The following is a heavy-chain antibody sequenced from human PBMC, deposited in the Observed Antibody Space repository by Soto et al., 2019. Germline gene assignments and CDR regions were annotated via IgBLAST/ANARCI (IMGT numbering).Heavy chain of an antibody. CDR3: ATRIFGVEY. J-gene: IGHJ4*02. Sequence: EVQLLESGGGLVQPGGSLRLSCAASGFTFSAYAMRWVRQAPGTGLEWVSAISGTSPSTYYADSVQGRFSISTDSSRKTLFLQMNTLRAEDTAVYFCATRIFGVEYWGQGTLVTVPS. CDR2: ISGTSPST. D-gene: IGHD3-3*01. CDR1: GFTFSAYA. V-gene: IGHV3-23*01.